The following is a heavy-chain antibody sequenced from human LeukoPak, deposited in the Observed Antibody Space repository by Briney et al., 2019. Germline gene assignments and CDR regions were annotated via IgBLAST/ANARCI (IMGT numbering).Heavy chain of an antibody. D-gene: IGHD5-24*01. CDR1: GFTFSSYG. J-gene: IGHJ4*02. CDR2: ISGSGGNT. CDR3: AKDPERWLQLRLGFSD. Sequence: GGTLRLSCAASGFTFSSYGMSWVRQAPGKGLEWVSGISGSGGNTYYADSVKGRFTISRDNSKNTLYLQMNNLRAEDTAVYYCAKDPERWLQLRLGFSDWGQGTLVTVSS. V-gene: IGHV3-23*01.